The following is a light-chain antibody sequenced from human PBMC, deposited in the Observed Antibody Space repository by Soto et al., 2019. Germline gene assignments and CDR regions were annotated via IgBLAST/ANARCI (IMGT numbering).Light chain of an antibody. CDR1: SSDVGGYNI. J-gene: IGLJ1*01. V-gene: IGLV2-8*01. CDR2: EVT. Sequence: QSALTQPPSASGSPGQSVTLSCTGTSSDVGGYNIVFWYQQHPGKAPKLMIYEVTKRPSGVPERFSGSKSGNTAYLTVSGLQAEDEADYYCSSYAGSNLYVFGTGTKLTVL. CDR3: SSYAGSNLYV.